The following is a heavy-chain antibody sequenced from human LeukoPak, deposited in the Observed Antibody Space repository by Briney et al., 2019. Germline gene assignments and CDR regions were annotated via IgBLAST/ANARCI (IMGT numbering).Heavy chain of an antibody. CDR2: ISSSGSSM. J-gene: IGHJ5*02. V-gene: IGHV3-48*03. D-gene: IGHD5-12*01. CDR1: GFTFSSYE. CDR3: ARGSGGYSGWFDP. Sequence: PGGSLRLSCAASGFTFSSYEMNWVRQAPGRGLEWVSYISSSGSSMYYADSVKGRFTISRDNAKNSLYLQMISLRAEDTAVYYCARGSGGYSGWFDPWGQGTLVTVSS.